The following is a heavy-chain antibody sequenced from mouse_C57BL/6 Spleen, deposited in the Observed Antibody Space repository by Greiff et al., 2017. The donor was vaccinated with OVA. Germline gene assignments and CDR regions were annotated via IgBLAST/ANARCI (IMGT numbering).Heavy chain of an antibody. CDR1: GYSITSGYY. Sequence: EVKLMESGPGLVKPSQSLSLTCSVTGYSITSGYYWNWIRQFPGNKLEWMGYISYDGSNNYNPSLKNRISITRDTSKNQFFLKLNSVTTEDTATYYCARMVTRYYAMDDWGQGTSVTVSS. CDR3: ARMVTRYYAMDD. J-gene: IGHJ4*01. V-gene: IGHV3-6*01. CDR2: ISYDGSN. D-gene: IGHD2-2*01.